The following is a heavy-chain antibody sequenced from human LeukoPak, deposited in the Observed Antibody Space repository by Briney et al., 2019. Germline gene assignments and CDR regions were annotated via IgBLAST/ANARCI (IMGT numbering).Heavy chain of an antibody. D-gene: IGHD2-21*02. Sequence: KPSETLSLTCTVSGGSISSYNWSWIRQPPGKGLEWIGYIYYSGSTNYNPSLKSRVTISVDTSKNQFSLKLSSVTAADTAVYYCARTVVTAKVYFDYWGQGTLVTVSS. CDR2: IYYSGST. V-gene: IGHV4-59*08. CDR3: ARTVVTAKVYFDY. J-gene: IGHJ4*02. CDR1: GGSISSYN.